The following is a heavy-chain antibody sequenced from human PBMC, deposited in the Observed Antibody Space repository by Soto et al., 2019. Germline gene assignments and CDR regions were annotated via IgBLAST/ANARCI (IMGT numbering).Heavy chain of an antibody. J-gene: IGHJ6*03. V-gene: IGHV4-34*01. CDR2: INHSGST. Sequence: SETLSLTCTVYDESFNDHYWAWVRQPPGRGLEWIGEINHSGSTNYNPSLRGRITISVDTSTNQFSLKLSSVTAADTAVYYCARGRVKPFYYYYMDVWGKGTTVTVSS. CDR3: ARGRVKPFYYYYMDV. CDR1: DESFNDHY.